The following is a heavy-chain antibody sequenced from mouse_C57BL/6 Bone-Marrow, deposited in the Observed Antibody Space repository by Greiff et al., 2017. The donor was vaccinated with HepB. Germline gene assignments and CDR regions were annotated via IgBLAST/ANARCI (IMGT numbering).Heavy chain of an antibody. J-gene: IGHJ2*01. Sequence: EVQVVESGPELVKPGASVKISCKASGYSFTGYYMNWVKQSPEKSLEWIGEINPSTGGTTYNQKFKAKATLTIDKSSSTAYMQLKSLTSEDSAVYYCARFADWGQGTTLTVSS. CDR1: GYSFTGYY. CDR3: ARFAD. V-gene: IGHV1-42*01. CDR2: INPSTGGT.